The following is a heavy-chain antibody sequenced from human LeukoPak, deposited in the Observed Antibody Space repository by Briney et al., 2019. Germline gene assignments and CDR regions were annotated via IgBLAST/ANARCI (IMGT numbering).Heavy chain of an antibody. CDR3: ARVSRDYYGSGSYPPLRPNFDY. Sequence: GASVKVSCKASGYTFTSYDINWVRQATGQGLEWMGWMNPNSGNTGYAQKFQGRVTITRNTSISTASMELSSLRSEDTAVYYCARVSRDYYGSGSYPPLRPNFDYWGQGTLVTVSS. D-gene: IGHD3-10*01. J-gene: IGHJ4*02. V-gene: IGHV1-8*03. CDR2: MNPNSGNT. CDR1: GYTFTSYD.